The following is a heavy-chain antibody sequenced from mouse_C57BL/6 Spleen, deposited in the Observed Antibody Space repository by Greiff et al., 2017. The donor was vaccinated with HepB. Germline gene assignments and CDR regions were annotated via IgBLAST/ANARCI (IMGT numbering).Heavy chain of an antibody. CDR1: GYSITSGYY. V-gene: IGHV3-6*01. J-gene: IGHJ1*03. CDR3: ASTTVVADWYFDV. CDR2: ISYDGSN. D-gene: IGHD1-1*01. Sequence: ESGPGLVKPSQSLSLTCSVTGYSITSGYYWNWIRQFPGNKLEWMGYISYDGSNNYNPSLKNRISITRDTSKNQFFLKLNSVTTEDTATYYCASTTVVADWYFDVWGTGTTVTVSS.